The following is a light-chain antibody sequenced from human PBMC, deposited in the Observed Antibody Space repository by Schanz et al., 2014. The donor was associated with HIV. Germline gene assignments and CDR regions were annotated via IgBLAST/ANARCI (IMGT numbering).Light chain of an antibody. CDR2: GAS. J-gene: IGKJ1*01. V-gene: IGKV3-20*01. CDR1: QSVSSNS. Sequence: EIVLTQSPGTLPLSPGERATLSCRASQSVSSNSLAWYQQKPGQAPRLLIYGASRRATGIPDRFSGSGSGTDFTLTISRLEPEDFAVYSCQQYNNWPRTFGQGTKVEIK. CDR3: QQYNNWPRT.